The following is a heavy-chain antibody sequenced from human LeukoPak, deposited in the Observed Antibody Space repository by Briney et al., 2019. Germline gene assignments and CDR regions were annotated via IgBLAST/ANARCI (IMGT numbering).Heavy chain of an antibody. D-gene: IGHD3-10*01. V-gene: IGHV1-69*05. Sequence: GASVKVSCKASGGTFSNYAISWVRQAPGQGLEWMGGIIPIFGAANYAQKLQGRVTMTTDTSTSTAYMELRSLRSDDTAVYYCARMSLNRGVSQADDYWGQGTLVTVSS. CDR2: IIPIFGAA. CDR3: ARMSLNRGVSQADDY. CDR1: GGTFSNYA. J-gene: IGHJ4*02.